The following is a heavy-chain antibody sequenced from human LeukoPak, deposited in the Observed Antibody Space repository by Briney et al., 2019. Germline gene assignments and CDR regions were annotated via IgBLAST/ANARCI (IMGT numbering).Heavy chain of an antibody. J-gene: IGHJ4*02. CDR1: GGTFIIYA. D-gene: IGHD2-15*01. V-gene: IGHV1-69*04. CDR2: IIPILGIA. Sequence: ASVTVSFTSSGGTFIIYAISWVRQAPGQGLEWMGRIIPILGIANYAQKFQGRVTITADKSTSTAYMELSSLRSEDTAVYYCARDGGSYWGQGTLVTVSS. CDR3: ARDGGSY.